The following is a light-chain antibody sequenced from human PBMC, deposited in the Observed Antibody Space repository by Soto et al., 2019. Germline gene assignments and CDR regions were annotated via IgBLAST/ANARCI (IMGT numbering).Light chain of an antibody. CDR3: QQYDNWPLT. J-gene: IGKJ3*01. Sequence: EIVMTQSPATLPVSPGERATLSCRASQSVSSNLAWYQQKPGQAPRFLIYGASTRATGIPARFSGSGSGTEFTLTISSLQSEDFAVYYCQQYDNWPLTFGPGTKVDIK. CDR2: GAS. V-gene: IGKV3-15*01. CDR1: QSVSSN.